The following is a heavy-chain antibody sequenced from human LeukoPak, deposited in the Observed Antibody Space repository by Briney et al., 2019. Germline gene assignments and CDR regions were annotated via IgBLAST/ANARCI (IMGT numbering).Heavy chain of an antibody. D-gene: IGHD6-19*01. CDR3: ARDSQWLPLYSFDY. J-gene: IGHJ4*02. CDR1: GGSISSSSFY. CDR2: IHYSGST. V-gene: IGHV4-39*07. Sequence: SETLSLTCTVSGGSISSSSFYWGWIRQPPGKGLEWIGSIHYSGSTYYNPSLKSRVTISVDTSKKKFSMKLNSVTAADTAVYYCARDSQWLPLYSFDYWGQGTLVTVSS.